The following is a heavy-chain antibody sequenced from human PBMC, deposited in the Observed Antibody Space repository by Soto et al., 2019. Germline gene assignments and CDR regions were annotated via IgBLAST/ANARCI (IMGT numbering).Heavy chain of an antibody. J-gene: IGHJ3*02. D-gene: IGHD3-10*01. CDR3: ARSPMVRCVIIKRLLHAFLI. CDR2: IKQDGSEK. Sequence: GGSLRLSCAASGFTFSSYWMSWVRQAPGKGLEWVANIKQDGSEKYYVDSVKGRFTISRDNAKNSLYLQMNSLRAEDTAVYYCARSPMVRCVIIKRLLHAFLIWGPATIVSV. CDR1: GFTFSSYW. V-gene: IGHV3-7*05.